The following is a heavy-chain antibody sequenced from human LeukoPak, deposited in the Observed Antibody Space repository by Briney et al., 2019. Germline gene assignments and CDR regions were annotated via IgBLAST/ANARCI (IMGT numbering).Heavy chain of an antibody. CDR2: IYYSGST. CDR3: ARGPIGYSAAAGSLYY. V-gene: IGHV4-59*01. CDR1: GGSINSYY. J-gene: IGHJ4*02. Sequence: SETLSLTCTVSGGSINSYYWSWIRQPPGKGLEWIGYIYYSGSTNYNPSLKSRVTISVDTSKNQFSLKLSSVTAADTAVYYCARGPIGYSAAAGSLYYWGQGTLVTVSS. D-gene: IGHD6-13*01.